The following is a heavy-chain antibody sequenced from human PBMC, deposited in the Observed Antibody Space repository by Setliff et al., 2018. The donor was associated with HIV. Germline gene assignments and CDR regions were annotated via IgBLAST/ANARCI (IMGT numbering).Heavy chain of an antibody. CDR3: PSKGGSGNYPDSDAFNI. V-gene: IGHV1-46*01. J-gene: IGHJ3*02. CDR1: GNSFSGHC. Sequence: GASVKVSCKASGNSFSGHCMHWVRQAPGKGLEWMGLINPSGDITSYAEKFQGRVAMTRDTSTSTVHMELRSLRSEDTAIYYFPSKGGSGNYPDSDAFNIWGQVTPVTVS. D-gene: IGHD3-10*01. CDR2: INPSGDIT.